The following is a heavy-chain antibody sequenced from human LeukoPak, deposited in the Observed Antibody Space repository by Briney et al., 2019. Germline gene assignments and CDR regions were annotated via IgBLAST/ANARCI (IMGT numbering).Heavy chain of an antibody. Sequence: ASVTVSCKFSGYIFTELSMHWVRQSPGKGLEWMGGSDTENGKTVYAQNFQGRVTMTEDTSADTAYMELSSLRSEDTAVYYCAIDTVYYDPPSYWGQGTLVTVSS. V-gene: IGHV1-24*01. J-gene: IGHJ4*01. D-gene: IGHD3-16*01. CDR3: AIDTVYYDPPSY. CDR2: SDTENGKT. CDR1: GYIFTELS.